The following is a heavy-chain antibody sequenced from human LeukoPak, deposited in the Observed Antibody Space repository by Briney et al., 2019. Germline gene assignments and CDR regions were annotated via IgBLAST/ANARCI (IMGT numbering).Heavy chain of an antibody. Sequence: SETLSLTCTVSSGSIGSYYWSWIRQPPGKGLEWIGYIYYSGSTNYNPSLKSRVTISVDTSKNQFSLKLSSVTAADTAVYYCARGLGYGSGSYYNYYYYYYMDVWGKGTTVTISS. CDR3: ARGLGYGSGSYYNYYYYYYMDV. CDR1: SGSIGSYY. CDR2: IYYSGST. J-gene: IGHJ6*03. V-gene: IGHV4-59*01. D-gene: IGHD3-10*01.